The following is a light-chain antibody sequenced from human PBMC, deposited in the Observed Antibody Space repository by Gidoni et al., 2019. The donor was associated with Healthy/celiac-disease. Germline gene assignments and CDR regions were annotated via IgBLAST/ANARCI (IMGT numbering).Light chain of an antibody. CDR1: QRVNSN. J-gene: IGKJ1*01. V-gene: IGKV3-15*01. Sequence: EIVMTQSPATLSVSPGERATLSCRASQRVNSNLAWYQQKPGQAPRLLIYGASTRATGIPARFSGSGSGTEFTLTISSLQSEDFAVYYCQQYNNWPETFGQGTKVEIK. CDR3: QQYNNWPET. CDR2: GAS.